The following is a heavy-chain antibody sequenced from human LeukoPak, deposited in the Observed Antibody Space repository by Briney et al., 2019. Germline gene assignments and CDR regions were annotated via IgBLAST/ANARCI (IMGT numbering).Heavy chain of an antibody. CDR1: GGSINGYH. CDR2: VSHNGNT. Sequence: SETLSLTCTVSGGSINGYHWSWIRQPPGKGLEWIGYVSHNGNTNYNPSLKSRVTISIDRSKNQFSLKLSSVTAADTAVYYCATNAAAAPDDTFDIWGQGTLVTVSS. J-gene: IGHJ3*02. V-gene: IGHV4-59*01. CDR3: ATNAAAAPDDTFDI. D-gene: IGHD6-13*01.